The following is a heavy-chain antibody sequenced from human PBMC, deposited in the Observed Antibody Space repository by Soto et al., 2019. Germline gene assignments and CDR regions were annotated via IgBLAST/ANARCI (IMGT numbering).Heavy chain of an antibody. CDR1: GYSFTSSC. Sequence: PGASVKISCKGSGYSFTSSCIGWVRQMPGKGLEWMGIIYPGDSDTRYSPSFQGQVTISADKSISTAYLQWSSLKASDTAMYYCARGPGDYYYGMAVWGQGPTMTVYS. V-gene: IGHV5-51*01. CDR3: ARGPGDYYYGMAV. CDR2: IYPGDSDT. D-gene: IGHD3-10*01. J-gene: IGHJ6*02.